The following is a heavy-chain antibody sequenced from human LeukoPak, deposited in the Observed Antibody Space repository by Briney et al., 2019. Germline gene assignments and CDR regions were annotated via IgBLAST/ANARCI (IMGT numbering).Heavy chain of an antibody. D-gene: IGHD7-27*01. Sequence: SSETLSLTCTVSGGSISSSNYYWGWIRQPPGKGLEWIGSIYYSGSTYYNPSLKSRVTISVDTSKNQFSLKLSSVTAADTAVYYCAWGMRHFDYWGQGTLVTVSS. CDR1: GGSISSSNYY. V-gene: IGHV4-39*01. CDR2: IYYSGST. J-gene: IGHJ4*02. CDR3: AWGMRHFDY.